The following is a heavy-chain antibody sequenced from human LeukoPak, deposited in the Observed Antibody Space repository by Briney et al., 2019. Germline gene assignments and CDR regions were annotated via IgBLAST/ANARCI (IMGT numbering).Heavy chain of an antibody. J-gene: IGHJ6*02. V-gene: IGHV3-21*01. CDR1: GFTFSNYW. CDR3: ARDGTIVVVPAANLSWYYYGMDV. Sequence: GGSLRLSCAASGFTFSNYWMNWVRQAPGEGLEWVSSISSSSSYIYYAGSVKGRFTISRDNAKNSLYLQMNSLRAEDTAVYYCARDGTIVVVPAANLSWYYYGMDVWGQGTTVTVSS. D-gene: IGHD2-2*01. CDR2: ISSSSSYI.